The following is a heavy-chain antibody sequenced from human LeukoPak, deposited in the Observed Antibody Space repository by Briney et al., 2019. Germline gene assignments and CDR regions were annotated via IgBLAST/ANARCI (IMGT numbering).Heavy chain of an antibody. CDR2: VYYSWSA. J-gene: IGHJ6*03. CDR1: LGSINRGGYY. D-gene: IGHD4/OR15-4a*01. Sequence: LQTLSLTRTPSLGSINRGGYYWSWIRPHPGKGLEWMGCVYYSWSAYYNPSLKSRLTISVDTSKNQFSLKLSSVTAADTAVYYCARGGAYYYYMDVWGKGTTVTVSS. CDR3: ARGGAYYYYMDV. V-gene: IGHV4-31*03.